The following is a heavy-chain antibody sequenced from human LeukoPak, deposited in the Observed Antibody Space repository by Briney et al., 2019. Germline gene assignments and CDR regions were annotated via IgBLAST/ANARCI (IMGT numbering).Heavy chain of an antibody. CDR1: GYSFTGYY. J-gene: IGHJ4*02. V-gene: IGHV7-4-1*02. D-gene: IGHD2-15*01. CDR2: INTNTGNP. CDR3: ARWYCSGGSCYSLDY. Sequence: ASVKVSCKASGYSFTGYYIHWVRQAPGQGLEWMGWINTNTGNPTYAQGFTGRFVFSLDTSVSTAYLQISSLKAEDTAVYYCARWYCSGGSCYSLDYWGQGTLVTVSS.